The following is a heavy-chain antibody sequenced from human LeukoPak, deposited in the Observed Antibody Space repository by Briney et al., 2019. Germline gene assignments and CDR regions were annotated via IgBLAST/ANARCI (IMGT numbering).Heavy chain of an antibody. CDR2: IFYSGST. CDR1: GGSISSRSYY. CDR3: ARHPLKAYVSDWFDP. D-gene: IGHD3-10*02. V-gene: IGHV4-39*01. J-gene: IGHJ5*02. Sequence: PSETLSLTCTVSGGSISSRSYYWGWLRQPPGKGLEWIASIFYSGSTYHNPSLKSRVTISVDTFKSQFSLKLSSVTAADTAVYFCARHPLKAYVSDWFDPWGQGTLVTVSS.